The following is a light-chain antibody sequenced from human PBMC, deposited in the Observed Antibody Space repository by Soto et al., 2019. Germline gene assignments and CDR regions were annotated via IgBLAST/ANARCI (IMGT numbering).Light chain of an antibody. CDR1: QSVSSN. CDR3: QQYNDWPLT. J-gene: IGKJ1*01. CDR2: GAF. Sequence: EIVMTQSPVTLSVSPGERATLSCRASQSVSSNLAWYQQEPGQAPSLLIYGAFTRATGIPARFSGTGSGTEFTLTISSLQSEDFALYYCQQYNDWPLTLGQGTKVDIK. V-gene: IGKV3-15*01.